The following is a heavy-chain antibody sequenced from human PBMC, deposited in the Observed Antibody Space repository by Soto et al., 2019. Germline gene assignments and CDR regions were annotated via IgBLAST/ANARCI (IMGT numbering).Heavy chain of an antibody. CDR2: TIPAFGTA. V-gene: IGHV1-69*06. J-gene: IGHJ4*02. Sequence: QVHLVQSGAEVKSPGSAVKVSCKVSGAGDTFSNYGLNWMRQAPGQGLEWMGGTIPAFGTANYAQKFQGRVPITADTSTTTAYMELRSLRSDDTAVYYCWRHDKTALPPLDSWGQGTLVSVSS. CDR1: GAGDTFSNYG. CDR3: WRHDKTALPPLDS. D-gene: IGHD1-1*01.